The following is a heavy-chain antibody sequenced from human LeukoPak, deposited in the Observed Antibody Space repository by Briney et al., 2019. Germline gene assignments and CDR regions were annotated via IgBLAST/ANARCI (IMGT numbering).Heavy chain of an antibody. Sequence: GGSLRLSCAASGFTFSSYAMSWVRQAPGKGLEGVSAISGSGGSTYCADSVKGRFTISRDNAKNSLYLQMNSLRAEDTAVYYCARDRAGVDYWGQGTLVTVSS. CDR1: GFTFSSYA. CDR3: ARDRAGVDY. V-gene: IGHV3-23*01. CDR2: ISGSGGST. D-gene: IGHD6-19*01. J-gene: IGHJ4*02.